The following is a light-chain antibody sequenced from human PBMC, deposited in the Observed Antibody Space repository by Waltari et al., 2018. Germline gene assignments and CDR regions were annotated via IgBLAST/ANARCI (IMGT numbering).Light chain of an antibody. Sequence: SYELTQSPSVSVSPGQTASITGAGDALGATYACWYQQKPGQSPVLVIYQDTKRASGIPCRFSGSSSGKTGNLTIRGTQAMDEADYYCQAWDRGTWVFGGGTKLTVL. CDR2: QDT. V-gene: IGLV3-1*01. J-gene: IGLJ3*02. CDR3: QAWDRGTWV. CDR1: ALGATY.